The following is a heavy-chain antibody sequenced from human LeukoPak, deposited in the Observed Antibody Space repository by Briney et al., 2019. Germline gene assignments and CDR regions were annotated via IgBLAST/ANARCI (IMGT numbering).Heavy chain of an antibody. V-gene: IGHV4-59*08. CDR2: IYYSGST. Sequence: SETLSLTCTVSGGSISSYYWSWIRQPSGKGLEWIGYIYYSGSTNYNPSLKSRVTISVDTSKNQFSLKLSSVTAADTAVYYCASIGFYYDSSGYLWNYWGQGTLVTVSS. CDR3: ASIGFYYDSSGYLWNY. CDR1: GGSISSYY. D-gene: IGHD3-22*01. J-gene: IGHJ4*02.